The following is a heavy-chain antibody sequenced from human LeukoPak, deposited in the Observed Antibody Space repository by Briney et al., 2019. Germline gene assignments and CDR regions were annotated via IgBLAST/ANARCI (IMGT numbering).Heavy chain of an antibody. CDR1: GGYFSGYY. CDR3: ARSRITIFGVVISFDY. CDR2: INHSGST. D-gene: IGHD3-3*01. J-gene: IGHJ4*02. V-gene: IGHV4-34*01. Sequence: TSETLSLTCAVYGGYFSGYYWSWIRQPPGKGLEWIGEINHSGSTNYNPSLKSRVTISVDTSKNQFSLKLSSVTAADTAVYYCARSRITIFGVVISFDYWGQGTLVTVSS.